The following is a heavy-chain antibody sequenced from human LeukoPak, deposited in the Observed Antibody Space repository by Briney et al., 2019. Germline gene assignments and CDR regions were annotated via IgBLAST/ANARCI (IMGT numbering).Heavy chain of an antibody. J-gene: IGHJ4*02. CDR3: ARDGRPLDY. V-gene: IGHV3-7*03. Sequence: PGGSLRLSCVDSGTTFSRYWMSWVRQAPGKGLEWVANIKQDGGEKYYVDSVKGRFTISRDNAKNSLYLQMNGLRVEDTAVYYCARDGRPLDYWGQGTLVTVSS. CDR1: GTTFSRYW. CDR2: IKQDGGEK.